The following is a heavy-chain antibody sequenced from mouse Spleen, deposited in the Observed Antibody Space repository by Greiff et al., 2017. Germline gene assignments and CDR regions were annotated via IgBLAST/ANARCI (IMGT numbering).Heavy chain of an antibody. J-gene: IGHJ4*01. D-gene: IGHD5-5*01. Sequence: EVKLMESGGGLVQPGGSLKLSCATSGFTFSDYYMYWVRQTPEKRLEWVAYISNGGGSTYYPDTVKGRFTISRDNAKNTLYLQMSRLKSEDTAMYYCATTFMDYWGQGTSVTVSS. V-gene: IGHV5-12*02. CDR3: ATTFMDY. CDR1: GFTFSDYY. CDR2: ISNGGGST.